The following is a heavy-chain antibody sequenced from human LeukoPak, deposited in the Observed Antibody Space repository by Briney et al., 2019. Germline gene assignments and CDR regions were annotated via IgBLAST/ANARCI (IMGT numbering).Heavy chain of an antibody. V-gene: IGHV3-53*01. CDR3: ARGLSLSGHLDAFDI. Sequence: AGGSLRLSCAASGFTVSNKYMTWVRQAPGKGLEWVSLIYSDGRTYYADSVKGRCTISRDNSKNTLYLQMNSLRVEDTAVHFCARGLSLSGHLDAFDIWGQGTMVTVSS. D-gene: IGHD3-22*01. J-gene: IGHJ3*02. CDR1: GFTVSNKY. CDR2: IYSDGRT.